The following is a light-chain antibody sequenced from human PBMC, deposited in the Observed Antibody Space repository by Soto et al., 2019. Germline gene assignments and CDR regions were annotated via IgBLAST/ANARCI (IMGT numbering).Light chain of an antibody. V-gene: IGLV2-14*01. Sequence: ALTQPASVSGSPGQSITISCTGTSSDVGGYNYVSWYQQHPGKAPKLMIYDVSNRPSGVSNRFSGAKSGNTASLTISGLQAEDEADYYCSSYTSSSTVVFGGGTKLTVL. J-gene: IGLJ2*01. CDR2: DVS. CDR1: SSDVGGYNY. CDR3: SSYTSSSTVV.